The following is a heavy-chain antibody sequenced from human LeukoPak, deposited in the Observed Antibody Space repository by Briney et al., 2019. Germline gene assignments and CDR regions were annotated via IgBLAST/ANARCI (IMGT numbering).Heavy chain of an antibody. V-gene: IGHV3-9*01. J-gene: IGHJ4*02. CDR1: GFTFDDYA. CDR2: ISWNSGSI. Sequence: GGSLRLSCAASGFTFDDYAMHWVRQAPGKGLEWVSGISWNSGSIGYADPVKGRFTISRDNAKNSLYLQMNSLRAEDTALYYCAYSSGLHPSYWGQGTLVTVSS. CDR3: AYSSGLHPSY. D-gene: IGHD6-19*01.